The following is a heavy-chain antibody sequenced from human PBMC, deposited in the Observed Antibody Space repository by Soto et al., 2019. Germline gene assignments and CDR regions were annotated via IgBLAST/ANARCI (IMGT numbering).Heavy chain of an antibody. V-gene: IGHV3-74*01. CDR1: GFTFSSYW. CDR3: AREKYSSPPLDAFDI. D-gene: IGHD6-6*01. CDR2: INSDGSST. Sequence: GGSLRLSCAASGFTFSSYWMHWVRQAPGKGLVWVSRINSDGSSTSYADSVKGRFTISRDNAENTLYLQMNSLRAEDTAVYYCAREKYSSPPLDAFDIWGQGTMVTVSS. J-gene: IGHJ3*02.